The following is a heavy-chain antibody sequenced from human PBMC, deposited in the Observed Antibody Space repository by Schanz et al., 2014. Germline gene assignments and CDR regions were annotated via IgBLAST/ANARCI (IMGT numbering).Heavy chain of an antibody. Sequence: EVQLVESGGGMIQPGGSLRLSCAVSGFSVSTNYMSWARQAPGKGLEWNSSLYINAGRTRYAGSVKGRFTISRDNSKNTPSLPTNSLRAEDTAVYYCARGHYGLDVWGPGASATASS. J-gene: IGHJ6*02. CDR2: LYINAGRT. CDR3: ARGHYGLDV. V-gene: IGHV3-66*03. D-gene: IGHD3-10*01. CDR1: GFSVSTNY.